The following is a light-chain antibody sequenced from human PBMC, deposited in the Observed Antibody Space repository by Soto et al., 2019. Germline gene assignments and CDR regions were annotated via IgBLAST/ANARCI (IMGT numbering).Light chain of an antibody. V-gene: IGLV2-14*03. J-gene: IGLJ1*01. CDR1: SSDVGGYNY. CDR2: DVS. CDR3: SSYTTSNTRQIV. Sequence: QSALTQPVSVSGSPGQSITISCTGTSSDVGGYNYVSWYQHHPGKAPKLIIFDVSNRPSGVSNPFSGSKSGNTASLTISALQPEDEADYYCSSYTTSNTRQIVFGTGSKVTVL.